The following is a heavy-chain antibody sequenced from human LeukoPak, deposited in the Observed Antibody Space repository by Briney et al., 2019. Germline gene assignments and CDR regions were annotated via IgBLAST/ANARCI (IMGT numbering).Heavy chain of an antibody. J-gene: IGHJ4*02. V-gene: IGHV4-34*01. D-gene: IGHD2-2*01. CDR1: AGSFSGYT. CDR3: ARETALYSTSKVWRALDS. Sequence: SETLSLTCAVSAGSFSGYTWSWIRQPPGKGLEWIGEINHVGSTSYSPSLKSRVTISVDTSKIQFALILNSVTAADTAVYFCARETALYSTSKVWRALDSWGQGTLVTVSS. CDR2: INHVGST.